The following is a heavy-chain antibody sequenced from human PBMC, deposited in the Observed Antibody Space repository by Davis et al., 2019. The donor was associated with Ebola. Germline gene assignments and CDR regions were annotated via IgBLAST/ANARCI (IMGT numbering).Heavy chain of an antibody. CDR3: ARVSAIYGVVNPYYGLDV. Sequence: ASVKVSCKASGYTFTNDYIHWVRQAPGQTLEWMGWINPNSGATKYAQQFQGRVTMTGATSISTAYMDLSGLRSDDTATYYCARVSAIYGVVNPYYGLDVWGQGTTVTVSS. CDR1: GYTFTNDY. V-gene: IGHV1-2*02. D-gene: IGHD3-3*01. CDR2: INPNSGAT. J-gene: IGHJ6*02.